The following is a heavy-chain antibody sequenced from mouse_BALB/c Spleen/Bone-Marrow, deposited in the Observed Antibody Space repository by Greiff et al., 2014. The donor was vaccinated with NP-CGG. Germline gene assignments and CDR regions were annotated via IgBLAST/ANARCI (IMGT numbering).Heavy chain of an antibody. V-gene: IGHV1-14*01. CDR2: INPYNDGT. CDR3: ARGNYYDYDYFDY. D-gene: IGHD2-4*01. CDR1: GYTFTSYV. Sequence: VQLKESGPELVKPGASVKMSCKASGYTFTSYVMHWVKQKPGQGLEWIGYINPYNDGTTYNEKFKGKATLTSDKSSSTAYMELSSLTSEDSAVYYYARGNYYDYDYFDYWGQGTTLTVSS. J-gene: IGHJ2*01.